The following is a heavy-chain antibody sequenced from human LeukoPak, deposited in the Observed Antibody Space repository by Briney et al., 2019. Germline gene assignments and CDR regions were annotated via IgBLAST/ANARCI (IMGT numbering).Heavy chain of an antibody. Sequence: SVKVSCKASGGTFSSYAISWVRQAPGQGLEWMGRIIPILGIANYAQKFQGRVTITADKSTSTAYMELSSLRAEDTALYYCAKDISTGTGPFDYWGQGTLVTVSS. V-gene: IGHV1-69*04. CDR3: AKDISTGTGPFDY. CDR1: GGTFSSYA. D-gene: IGHD1-1*01. CDR2: IIPILGIA. J-gene: IGHJ4*02.